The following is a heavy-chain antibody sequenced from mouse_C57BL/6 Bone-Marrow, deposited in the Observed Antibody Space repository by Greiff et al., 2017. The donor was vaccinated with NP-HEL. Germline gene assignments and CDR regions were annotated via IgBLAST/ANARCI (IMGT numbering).Heavy chain of an antibody. CDR3: AKRDYGSSYGFAY. CDR1: GFSLTSYG. Sequence: QVQLQQSGPGLVQPSQSLSITCTVSGFSLTSYGVHWVRQSPGKGLEWLGVIWRGGSTDYNAAFMSRLSITKDNSKRQVFFKMNSLQADDTAIYYCAKRDYGSSYGFAYWGQGTLVTVSA. J-gene: IGHJ3*01. CDR2: IWRGGST. V-gene: IGHV2-5*01. D-gene: IGHD1-1*01.